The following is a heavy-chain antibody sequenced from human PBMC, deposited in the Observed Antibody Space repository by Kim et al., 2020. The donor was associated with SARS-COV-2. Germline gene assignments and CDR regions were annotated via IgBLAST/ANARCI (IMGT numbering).Heavy chain of an antibody. Sequence: KSRVTISVDPSKNQFSLKLSSVTAADTAVYYCARDSGSSWYFGPYNWFDPWGQGTLVTVSS. J-gene: IGHJ5*02. CDR3: ARDSGSSWYFGPYNWFDP. V-gene: IGHV4-30-2*04. D-gene: IGHD6-13*01.